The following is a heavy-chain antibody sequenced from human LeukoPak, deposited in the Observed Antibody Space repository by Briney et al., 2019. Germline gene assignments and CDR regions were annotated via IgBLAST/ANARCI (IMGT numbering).Heavy chain of an antibody. D-gene: IGHD5-18*01. J-gene: IGHJ4*02. CDR2: INRSGST. Sequence: SETLSLTCAVYGGSFSGYYWSWIRQPPGKGLEWIGEINRSGSTNYNPSLKSRVTISVDTSENQFSLKLSSVTAADTAVYYCARAPRGYSYGYDYWGQGTLVTVSS. V-gene: IGHV4-34*01. CDR3: ARAPRGYSYGYDY. CDR1: GGSFSGYY.